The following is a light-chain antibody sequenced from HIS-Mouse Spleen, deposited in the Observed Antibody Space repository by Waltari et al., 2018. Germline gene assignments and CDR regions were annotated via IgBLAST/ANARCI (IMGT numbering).Light chain of an antibody. V-gene: IGLV2-11*01. J-gene: IGLJ2*01. CDR1: SSDVGGYNY. CDR2: AVS. CDR3: CSYAGSYTLV. Sequence: QSALTQPRSVSGSPGQSVTISCTGTSSDVGGYNYVSWYQQHTGKAPKLMMYAVSKRPSGVPCRFSGSKSGNTASLTISVLQAEDEADYYCCSYAGSYTLVFGGGTKLTVL.